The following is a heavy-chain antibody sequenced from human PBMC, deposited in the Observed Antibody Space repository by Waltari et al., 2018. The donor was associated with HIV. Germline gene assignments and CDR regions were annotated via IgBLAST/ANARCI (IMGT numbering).Heavy chain of an antibody. Sequence: QVRLVPSGAEVREPGASVMVSCKASGYTFTDYWIHWVRQAPGQGLEYMGWISANSGGTKCAQKFQGRGTMTRDTSITTAYMELSSLTSDDTAIYYCATRYCNGDSCYALDYWGQGTLVTVPS. D-gene: IGHD2-15*01. CDR3: ATRYCNGDSCYALDY. V-gene: IGHV1-2*02. J-gene: IGHJ4*02. CDR2: ISANSGGT. CDR1: GYTFTDYW.